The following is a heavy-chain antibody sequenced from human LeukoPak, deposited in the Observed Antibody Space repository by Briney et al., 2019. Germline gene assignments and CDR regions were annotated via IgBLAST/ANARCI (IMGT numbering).Heavy chain of an antibody. CDR2: IYHSGST. CDR1: GYSISSGYY. J-gene: IGHJ6*03. V-gene: IGHV4-38-2*02. CDR3: ARGDYYYYMDV. Sequence: SETLSLTCTVSGYSISSGYYWGWIRQPPGKGLEWIGSIYHSGSTYYNPSLKSRVTISVDTSKNQFSLKLSSVTAADTAVYYCARGDYYYYMDVWGKWTTVTISS.